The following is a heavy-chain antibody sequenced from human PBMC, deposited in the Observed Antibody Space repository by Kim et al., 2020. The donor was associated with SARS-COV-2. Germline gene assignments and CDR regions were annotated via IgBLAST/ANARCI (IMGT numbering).Heavy chain of an antibody. CDR3: ARGGNGSGSYSSDYYYYGMDV. Sequence: SETLSLTCTVSGGSISSGSYYWSWIRQPAGKGLEWIGRIYTSGSTNYNPSLKSRVTISVDTSKNQFSLKLSSVTAADTAVYYCARGGNGSGSYSSDYYYYGMDVWGQGTTVTVSS. CDR1: GGSISSGSYY. J-gene: IGHJ6*02. CDR2: IYTSGST. D-gene: IGHD3-10*01. V-gene: IGHV4-61*02.